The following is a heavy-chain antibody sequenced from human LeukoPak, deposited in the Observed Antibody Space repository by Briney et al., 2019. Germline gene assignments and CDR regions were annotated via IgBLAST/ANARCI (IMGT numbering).Heavy chain of an antibody. J-gene: IGHJ4*02. CDR1: GYSFTSYW. CDR3: ARGSPPSGGYPYFDY. D-gene: IGHD3-22*01. CDR2: IYPGDSDT. Sequence: GESLKISCKGSGYSFTSYWIGWVRQMPGKGLEWMGIIYPGDSDTRYSPSFQGQVTISADKSISTAYLQWSSLKASDTAMYYCARGSPPSGGYPYFDYWGQGTLVTVSS. V-gene: IGHV5-51*01.